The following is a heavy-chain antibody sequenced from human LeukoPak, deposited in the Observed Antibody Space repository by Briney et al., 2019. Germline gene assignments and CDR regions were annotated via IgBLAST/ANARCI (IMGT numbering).Heavy chain of an antibody. CDR2: ISWNSGSI. CDR1: GFTFDDYA. Sequence: PGRSLRLSCAASGFTFDDYATHWVRQAPGKGLEWVSGISWNSGSIGYADSVKGRFTISRDNAKNSLYLQMNSLRAEDMALYYCAKGYCSSTSCYSDYWGQGTLVTVSS. CDR3: AKGYCSSTSCYSDY. D-gene: IGHD2-2*01. V-gene: IGHV3-9*03. J-gene: IGHJ4*02.